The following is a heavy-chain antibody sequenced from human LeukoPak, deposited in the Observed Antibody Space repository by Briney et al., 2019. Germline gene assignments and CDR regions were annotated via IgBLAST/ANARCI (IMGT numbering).Heavy chain of an antibody. CDR3: ARGRGEDIVATIRVPYYYYGMDV. J-gene: IGHJ6*02. CDR2: INHSGST. V-gene: IGHV4-39*07. CDR1: GGSVNSGSYY. Sequence: SETLSLTCTVSGGSVNSGSYYWSWIRQPPGKGLEWIGEINHSGSTNYNPSLKSRVTISVDTSKNQFSLKLSSVTAADTAVYYCARGRGEDIVATIRVPYYYYGMDVWGQGTTVTVSS. D-gene: IGHD5-12*01.